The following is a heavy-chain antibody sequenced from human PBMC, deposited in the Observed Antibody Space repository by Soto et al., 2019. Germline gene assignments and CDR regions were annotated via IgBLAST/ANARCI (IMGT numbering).Heavy chain of an antibody. J-gene: IGHJ4*02. D-gene: IGHD6-13*01. CDR1: GDSISNYY. CDR3: ARQTTFSSSWYDY. V-gene: IGHV4-4*07. CDR2: IYSSGST. Sequence: QVHLQESGPGLVKPSETLSLTSTVSGDSISNYYWTWIRQPAGKGLEWIGRIYSSGSTNYNSSLKSRVTMSVDTSKNQFSLKLTSVTAADTAVYYCARQTTFSSSWYDYWGQGTLVTVSS.